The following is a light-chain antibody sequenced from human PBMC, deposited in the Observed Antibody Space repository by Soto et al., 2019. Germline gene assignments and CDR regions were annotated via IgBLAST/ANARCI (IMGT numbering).Light chain of an antibody. CDR3: QQRSNWPFA. Sequence: EVVMTQSPATLSVSPGETATLSCRASQSVGSNLAWYQQKPGQAPRLLIYGASTRVTGIPVRFSGSVSGTEFTLTISSLQSEDFAVYYCQQRSNWPFAFGQGTRLEI. V-gene: IGKV3-15*01. CDR1: QSVGSN. CDR2: GAS. J-gene: IGKJ5*01.